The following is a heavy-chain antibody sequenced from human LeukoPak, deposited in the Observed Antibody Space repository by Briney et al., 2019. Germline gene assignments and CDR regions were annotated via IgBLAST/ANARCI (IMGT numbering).Heavy chain of an antibody. CDR1: GGSISRTNYY. CDR3: ARHLPTPPYSGSYPFDY. D-gene: IGHD1-26*01. V-gene: IGHV4-39*01. CDR2: IYYSGST. J-gene: IGHJ4*02. Sequence: SETLSLTCTVSGGSISRTNYYWGWIRQPPGKGLEWIGSIYYSGSTFYNPPLKSRVIMSVDTSKKQFSLKLNSVTAADTAVYYCARHLPTPPYSGSYPFDYWGQGTLVTVSS.